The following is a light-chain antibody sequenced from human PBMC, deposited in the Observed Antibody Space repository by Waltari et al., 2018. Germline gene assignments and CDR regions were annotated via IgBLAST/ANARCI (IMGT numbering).Light chain of an antibody. J-gene: IGKJ1*01. CDR1: QSLLHSNGNTY. V-gene: IGKV2-40*01. Sequence: DIVMTQTPLSLPITPGEPASISCRSSQSLLHSNGNTYLHWYLQKPGQSPQLLIYGGSNSASGVPDRFSGSGSGTDFTLKISKVEAEDVGVYYCVQAIAFPRTFGQGTKVEIK. CDR2: GGS. CDR3: VQAIAFPRT.